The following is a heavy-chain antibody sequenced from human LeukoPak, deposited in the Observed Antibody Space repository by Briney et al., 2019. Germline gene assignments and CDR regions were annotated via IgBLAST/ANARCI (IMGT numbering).Heavy chain of an antibody. CDR2: SYISGST. CDR3: ARDQELGF. Sequence: SETLSLTCTVSGVSINSYYWNWIRQPAGKGLEWIGRSYISGSTDYNPSLKSRVTVSVDTSQNQFSLKLTSVTAADTAVYYCARDQELGFWGQGTLVTVSS. V-gene: IGHV4-4*07. D-gene: IGHD3-10*01. CDR1: GVSINSYY. J-gene: IGHJ4*02.